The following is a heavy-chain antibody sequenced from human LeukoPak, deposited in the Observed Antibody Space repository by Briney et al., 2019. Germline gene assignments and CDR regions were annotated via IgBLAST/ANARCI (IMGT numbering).Heavy chain of an antibody. J-gene: IGHJ4*02. CDR3: TTDSSGWYDSNY. CDR1: GFTFSSYA. V-gene: IGHV3-15*01. CDR2: IKSKTDGGTT. D-gene: IGHD6-19*01. Sequence: PGGSLRLSCAASGFTFSSYAMSWVRQAPGKGLEWVGRIKSKTDGGTTDYAAPVKGRFTISRDDSKNTLYLQMNSLKTEDTAVYYCTTDSSGWYDSNYWGQGTLVTVSS.